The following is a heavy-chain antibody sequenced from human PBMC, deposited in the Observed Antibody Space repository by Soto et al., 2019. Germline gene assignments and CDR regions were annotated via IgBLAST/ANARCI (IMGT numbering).Heavy chain of an antibody. CDR2: YSWST. J-gene: IGHJ4*02. D-gene: IGHD6-13*01. V-gene: IGHV4-59*01. Sequence: SETLPLTCTASCGSISSYYWSWIRQPPGNGLYCIGYYSWSTNYNXXLKSRVTXXVDTPKNQFSLKLSSVTAADTSVYYCARSSQSWSEYYYDYWSQGTLVTVSS. CDR1: CGSISSYY. CDR3: ARSSQSWSEYYYDY.